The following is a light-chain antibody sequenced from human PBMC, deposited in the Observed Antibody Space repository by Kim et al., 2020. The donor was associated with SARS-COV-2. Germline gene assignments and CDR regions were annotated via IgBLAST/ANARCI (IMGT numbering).Light chain of an antibody. V-gene: IGLV6-57*01. CDR2: EDN. CDR3: QSYDSSIRV. J-gene: IGLJ3*02. CDR1: SGSIASNY. Sequence: NFMLTQPHSVSESPGKTVTISCTRSSGSIASNYVQWYQQRPGSSPTTVIYEDNQRPSGVPDRFSGSIDSSSNSASLTISGLKTEDGADYYCQSYDSSIRVFGGGTQLTVL.